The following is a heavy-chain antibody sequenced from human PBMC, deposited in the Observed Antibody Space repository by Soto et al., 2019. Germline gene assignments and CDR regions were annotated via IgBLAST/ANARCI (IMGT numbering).Heavy chain of an antibody. V-gene: IGHV3-66*01. J-gene: IGHJ4*02. D-gene: IGHD6-19*01. CDR3: ARRWAVAGSYDY. Sequence: EVQLVESGGGLVQPGGSLRLSCAASGFTVSSNYMNWVRQAPGKWLEWVSVIYSGGSTYYADSVKGRFTISRDNSQNTLYLQMNGLRAEDTAVYYCARRWAVAGSYDYWGQGTLVTVSS. CDR2: IYSGGST. CDR1: GFTVSSNY.